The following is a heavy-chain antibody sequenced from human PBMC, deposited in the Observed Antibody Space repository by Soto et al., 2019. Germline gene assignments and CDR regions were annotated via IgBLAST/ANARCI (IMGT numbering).Heavy chain of an antibody. V-gene: IGHV3-33*01. D-gene: IGHD4-17*01. J-gene: IGHJ6*02. CDR2: IWYDGSNK. CDR1: GFTFSSYG. CDR3: ARVGGDYGVYYYYGMDV. Sequence: QVQLVESGGGVVQPGRSLRLSCAASGFTFSSYGMHWVRQAPGKGLEWVAVIWYDGSNKYYADSVKGRFTISRDNSKNTLYRQMNRLRGEDTAVYYCARVGGDYGVYYYYGMDVWGQGTTVTVSS.